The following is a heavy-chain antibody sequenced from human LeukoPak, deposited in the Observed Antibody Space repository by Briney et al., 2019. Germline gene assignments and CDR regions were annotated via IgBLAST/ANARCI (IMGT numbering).Heavy chain of an antibody. D-gene: IGHD5-12*01. CDR2: ISYDGSNK. Sequence: GRSLRLSCAASGFSFSSYAMHWVRQAPGKGLEWVAVISYDGSNKYYADSVKGRLTVSRDNSKNTVYLQMNSLRPEDTALYYCARALIVATGGIDYWGQGTLVTVSS. CDR3: ARALIVATGGIDY. V-gene: IGHV3-30-3*01. J-gene: IGHJ4*02. CDR1: GFSFSSYA.